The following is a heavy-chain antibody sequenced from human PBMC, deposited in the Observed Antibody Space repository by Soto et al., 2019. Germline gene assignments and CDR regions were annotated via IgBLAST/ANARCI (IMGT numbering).Heavy chain of an antibody. CDR2: ISGSGGST. CDR1: GFTFSSYA. D-gene: IGHD6-13*01. Sequence: GGSLRLSCAASGFTFSSYAMSWDRQAPGKGLEWVSAISGSGGSTYYADSVKGRFTISRDNSKNTLYLQMNSLRAEDTAVYYCAKERGIAAAGRRHYYYYGMDVWGQGTTVTVSS. J-gene: IGHJ6*02. CDR3: AKERGIAAAGRRHYYYYGMDV. V-gene: IGHV3-23*01.